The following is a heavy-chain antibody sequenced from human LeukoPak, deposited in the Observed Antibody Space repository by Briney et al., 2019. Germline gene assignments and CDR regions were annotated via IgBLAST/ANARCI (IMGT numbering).Heavy chain of an antibody. Sequence: ASVKVSCKTSGYTFSGYYLHWVRQAPGQGPEWMVRIDPTSGGTHYAQKFQGRVTVTRDTSTSTVYPELSGLRSDDTAVYYCARVPGPYTTSRFDYWGQGTLVTVSS. D-gene: IGHD2-2*02. CDR3: ARVPGPYTTSRFDY. CDR1: GYTFSGYY. V-gene: IGHV1-2*02. J-gene: IGHJ4*02. CDR2: IDPTSGGT.